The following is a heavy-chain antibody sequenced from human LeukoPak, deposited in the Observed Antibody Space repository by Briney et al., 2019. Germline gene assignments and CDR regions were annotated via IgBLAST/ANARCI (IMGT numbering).Heavy chain of an antibody. CDR1: GGSISSTTSY. V-gene: IGHV4-39*07. J-gene: IGHJ4*02. Sequence: SETLSLTCAVSGGSISSTTSYWGWIRQPPGKGLGWIGRIYYSGSTFYNPSLKSRVTISVDTSKNQLSLRLSSVTAADTAVYYCARDSGHIVGASPFIYWGQGTLVTVSS. CDR3: ARDSGHIVGASPFIY. CDR2: IYYSGST. D-gene: IGHD1-26*01.